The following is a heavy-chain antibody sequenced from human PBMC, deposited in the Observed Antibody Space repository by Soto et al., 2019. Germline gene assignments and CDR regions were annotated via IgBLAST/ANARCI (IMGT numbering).Heavy chain of an antibody. CDR3: ARQGGRPVPPLNYMDV. J-gene: IGHJ6*03. CDR1: GYSFTSYW. V-gene: IGHV5-51*01. CDR2: IYPGDSDT. D-gene: IGHD3-16*01. Sequence: PGESMKISCKGSGYSFTSYWIGWVRQMPGKSLEWMGIIYPGDSDTRYSPSFQGQVTISADKSISTAYLQWSSLKASDTAMYYCARQGGRPVPPLNYMDVWGKGTTVTVSS.